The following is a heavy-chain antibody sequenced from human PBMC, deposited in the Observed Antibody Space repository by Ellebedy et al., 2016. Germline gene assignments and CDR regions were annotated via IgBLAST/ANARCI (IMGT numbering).Heavy chain of an antibody. CDR1: GFTFSSCG. Sequence: GGSLRLSCAASGFTFSSCGMHWVRQAPGKGLEWVAVIWYDGSNKYYADSVKGRFTISRDNSKNTLYLQMNSLRAEDTAVYYCAREDSSGWRIFDYWGQGTLVTVSS. CDR2: IWYDGSNK. CDR3: AREDSSGWRIFDY. J-gene: IGHJ4*02. D-gene: IGHD6-19*01. V-gene: IGHV3-33*08.